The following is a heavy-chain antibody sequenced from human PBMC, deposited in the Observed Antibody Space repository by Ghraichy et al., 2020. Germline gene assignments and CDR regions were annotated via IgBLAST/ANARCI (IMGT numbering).Heavy chain of an antibody. CDR2: VSYDGSTK. D-gene: IGHD6-19*01. J-gene: IGHJ6*02. V-gene: IGHV3-30*18. CDR1: GFTFRTYA. CDR3: AKDGSGWYTQPSYYYGLDV. Sequence: GALRLSCATSGFTFRTYAMHWVRQAQGKGLEWVAIVSYDGSTKYSTDSLKGLFTISRDNSKKTLYLQMNSLRAEDTAVYYCAKDGSGWYTQPSYYYGLDVWGQGTTVTVSS.